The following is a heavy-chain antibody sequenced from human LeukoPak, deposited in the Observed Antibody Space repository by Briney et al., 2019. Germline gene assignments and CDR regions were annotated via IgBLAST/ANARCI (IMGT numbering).Heavy chain of an antibody. Sequence: GASVKVSCKASGYTFTSYYMHWVRQAPGQGLEWMGIINPSGGSTSYAQKFQGRVTMTRDTSTSTVYMELSSLRSEDTAVYYCARAGLEGCSGGSCYQEFDYWGQGTLVTVSS. J-gene: IGHJ4*02. CDR3: ARAGLEGCSGGSCYQEFDY. CDR2: INPSGGST. D-gene: IGHD2-15*01. V-gene: IGHV1-46*01. CDR1: GYTFTSYY.